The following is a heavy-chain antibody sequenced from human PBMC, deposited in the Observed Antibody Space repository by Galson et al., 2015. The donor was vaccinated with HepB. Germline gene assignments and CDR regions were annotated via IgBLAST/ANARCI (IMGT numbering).Heavy chain of an antibody. D-gene: IGHD2-21*02. CDR3: ARGLLSRVVVTPTGY. V-gene: IGHV3-21*01. CDR1: GFTCSSSS. Sequence: SLILPCAASGFTCSSSSMNWVRQVPGKRQVWVSLITISSRYIYQADSVKGRFTISRDNAKNSLYLQMNSLRAEDTAVDYCARGLLSRVVVTPTGYWGQGTLVTVSA. CDR2: ITISSRYI. J-gene: IGHJ4*02.